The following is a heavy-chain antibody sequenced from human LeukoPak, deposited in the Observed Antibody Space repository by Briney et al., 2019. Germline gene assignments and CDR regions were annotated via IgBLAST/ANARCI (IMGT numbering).Heavy chain of an antibody. Sequence: SETLSLTCTLSVGSLSSYYWSWIPEPPGTGLEWIGYIYYSGSTNYNPYLKSRVTISVDTSKNQFSLKLSAVTAADTAVYYCARAPRYYDSSGYFDYWGEGTLVTVSS. D-gene: IGHD3-22*01. V-gene: IGHV4-59*01. CDR1: VGSLSSYY. CDR2: IYYSGST. CDR3: ARAPRYYDSSGYFDY. J-gene: IGHJ4*02.